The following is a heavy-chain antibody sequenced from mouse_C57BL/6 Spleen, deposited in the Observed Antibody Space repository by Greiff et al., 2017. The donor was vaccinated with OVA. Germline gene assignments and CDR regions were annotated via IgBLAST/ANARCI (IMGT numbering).Heavy chain of an antibody. CDR2: IDPSDSYT. J-gene: IGHJ2*01. CDR3: GRKDYGIDY. V-gene: IGHV1-69*01. Sequence: VQLQQPGAELVMPGASVKLSCKASGYTFTSYWMHWVKQRPGQGLEWIGEIDPSDSYTNYNQKFKGKSTLTVDKSSSTAYMLLSSLTSVDSAVYYCGRKDYGIDYWGQGTTLTVSS. CDR1: GYTFTSYW. D-gene: IGHD1-1*02.